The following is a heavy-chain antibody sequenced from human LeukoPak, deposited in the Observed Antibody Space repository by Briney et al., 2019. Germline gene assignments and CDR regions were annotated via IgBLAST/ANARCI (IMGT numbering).Heavy chain of an antibody. CDR1: GGTFISYA. CDR3: ARAGYGDLTYYYYGMDV. V-gene: IGHV1-69*01. J-gene: IGHJ6*02. Sequence: SVKVSCKASGGTFISYAISWVRQAPGQGLEWMGGIIPIFGTANYAQKFQGRVTITADESTSTAYMELSSLRSEDTAVYYCARAGYGDLTYYYYGMDVWGQGTTVTVSS. CDR2: IIPIFGTA. D-gene: IGHD4-17*01.